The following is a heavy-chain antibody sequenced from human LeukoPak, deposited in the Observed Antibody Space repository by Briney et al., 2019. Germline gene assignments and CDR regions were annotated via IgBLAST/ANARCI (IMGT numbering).Heavy chain of an antibody. CDR1: GFTFSSYG. Sequence: GGSLRLSCAASGFTFSSYGMHWVRQAPGKGLEWISTIIGSGGSTYYAVSVRGRFTISRDNSKNTLYLQMNSLRAEDTALYYCAKGRGSSYYHFDYWGQGTLVSVSS. CDR2: IIGSGGST. V-gene: IGHV3-23*01. CDR3: AKGRGSSYYHFDY. D-gene: IGHD2-15*01. J-gene: IGHJ4*02.